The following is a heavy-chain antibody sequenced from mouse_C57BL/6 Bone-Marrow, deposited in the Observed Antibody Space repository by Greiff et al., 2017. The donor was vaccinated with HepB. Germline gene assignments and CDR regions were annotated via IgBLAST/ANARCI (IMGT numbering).Heavy chain of an antibody. CDR2: IHPNSGST. Sequence: QVQLQQPGAELVKPGASVKLSCKASGYTFTSYWMHWVKQRPGQGLEWIGMIHPNSGSTNYNEKFKSKATLTVDKSSSTAYMQLSSLTSEDSAVYYCARYAWLLRGFAYWGQGTLVTVSA. J-gene: IGHJ3*01. CDR1: GYTFTSYW. CDR3: ARYAWLLRGFAY. V-gene: IGHV1-64*01. D-gene: IGHD2-3*01.